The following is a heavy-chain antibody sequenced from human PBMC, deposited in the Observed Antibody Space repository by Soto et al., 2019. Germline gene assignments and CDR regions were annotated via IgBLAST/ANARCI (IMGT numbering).Heavy chain of an antibody. V-gene: IGHV4-34*01. CDR2: INHSGST. CDR3: ARVGDITMVRGVIIPSPRYYYMDV. J-gene: IGHJ6*03. D-gene: IGHD3-10*01. Sequence: INHSGSTNYNPSLKSRVTISVDTSKNQFSLKLSSVTAADTAMYYCARVGDITMVRGVIIPSPRYYYMDVWGKGTTVTVSS.